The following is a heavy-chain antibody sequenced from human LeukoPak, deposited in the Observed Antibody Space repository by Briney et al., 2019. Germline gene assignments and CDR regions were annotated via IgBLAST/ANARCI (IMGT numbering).Heavy chain of an antibody. V-gene: IGHV4-59*01. J-gene: IGHJ4*02. D-gene: IGHD2-15*01. CDR3: ARMDDGYCDAYYCTFRTFDY. Sequence: WXRQAPGXGLEGMGSVQYSXSIRYNPSLQSRVAISIATSNDQFSLNLNSVTAADTPVYYCARMDDGYCDAYYCTFRTFDYWGQGTLVIASS. CDR2: VQYSXSI.